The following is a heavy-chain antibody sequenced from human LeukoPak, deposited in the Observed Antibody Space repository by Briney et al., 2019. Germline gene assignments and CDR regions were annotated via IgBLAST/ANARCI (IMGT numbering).Heavy chain of an antibody. CDR2: VSSGLSSM. D-gene: IGHD2-2*01. CDR3: ARGEMSAMLDY. J-gene: IGHJ4*02. Sequence: GRSLRLSCAASGLPFSSYSMNWVRPPPGKGMEWDSLVSSGLSSMYYADSGKGRFTISRDNAKKSLYLQMSSLRAEDTAVYYCARGEMSAMLDYWGQGTLVTVSS. V-gene: IGHV3-21*01. CDR1: GLPFSSYS.